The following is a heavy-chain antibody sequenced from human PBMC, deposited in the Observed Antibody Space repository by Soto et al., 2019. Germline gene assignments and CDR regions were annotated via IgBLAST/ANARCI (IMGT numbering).Heavy chain of an antibody. CDR3: ARRDDGRFYYNYGLDV. CDR1: GFIFSGSA. CDR2: IRSRANSYTT. J-gene: IGHJ6*02. D-gene: IGHD3-22*01. V-gene: IGHV3-73*02. Sequence: QLVESGGGLVQPGESLKLSCAASGFIFSGSAVHWVRQAAGKGLEWVGRIRSRANSYTTEYAVSVKGRFTISRDDLKNTAYLQMNSLKIEDTAVYYCARRDDGRFYYNYGLDVWGQGTTVTVSS.